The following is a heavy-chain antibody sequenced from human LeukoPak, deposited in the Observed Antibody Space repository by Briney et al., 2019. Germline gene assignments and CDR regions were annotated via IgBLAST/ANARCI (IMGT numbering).Heavy chain of an antibody. CDR3: ARQYDLLAGPYYFDF. J-gene: IGHJ4*02. D-gene: IGHD3-9*01. CDR2: VFPGDSDT. V-gene: IGHV5-51*01. CDR1: GYSFSNYW. Sequence: GESLKISCEGSGYSFSNYWIAWARQIPGKGLEWMGLVFPGDSDTQYSPSFQGQFTVSADKSVSTAYLHLNNLKASDTAIYYCARQYDLLAGPYYFDFWGQGTLVTVSS.